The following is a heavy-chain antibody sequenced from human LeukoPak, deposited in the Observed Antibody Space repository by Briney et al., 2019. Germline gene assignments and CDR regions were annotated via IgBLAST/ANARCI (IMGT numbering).Heavy chain of an antibody. D-gene: IGHD3-10*01. CDR2: IYSGGST. V-gene: IGHV3-66*01. J-gene: IGHJ4*02. CDR1: GFTVSSNY. Sequence: GGSLRLSCAASGFTVSSNYMTWVRQAPGKGLEWVSVIYSGGSTYYADSVRDRFTISRDNSKNTLYLQMNSLRAEDTAVYYCARVFARFGELAHFDYWGQGTLVTVSS. CDR3: ARVFARFGELAHFDY.